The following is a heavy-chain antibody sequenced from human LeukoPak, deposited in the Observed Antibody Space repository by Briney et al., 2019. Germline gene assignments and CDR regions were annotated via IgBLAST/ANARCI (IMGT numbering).Heavy chain of an antibody. CDR2: ISYDGSNK. D-gene: IGHD3-3*01. V-gene: IGHV3-30-3*01. J-gene: IGHJ4*02. CDR3: AREIPTRITIFGMVTMGAFDY. CDR1: GFTFSSYA. Sequence: PGGSLRLSCAASGFTFSSYAMHWVRQAPGKGLEWVAVISYDGSNKYYADSVKGRFTISRDNSKNTLYLQMNSLRAEDTAVYYCAREIPTRITIFGMVTMGAFDYWGQGTLVTVSS.